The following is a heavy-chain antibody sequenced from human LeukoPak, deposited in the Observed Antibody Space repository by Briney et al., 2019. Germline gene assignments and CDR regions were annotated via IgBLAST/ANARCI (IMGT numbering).Heavy chain of an antibody. CDR3: ARDRRRLRGMNGDGDAFDI. Sequence: GGALRLSCAASGFSVRNNYISWVRQAPGKGLEWVSMIYSDGSIFHADSVKGRFTMSRDNSRNTLDLQMNSLRVEDTAVYFCARDRRRLRGMNGDGDAFDIWGQGTMVTVSS. V-gene: IGHV3-53*01. CDR1: GFSVRNNY. D-gene: IGHD1-1*01. J-gene: IGHJ3*02. CDR2: IYSDGSI.